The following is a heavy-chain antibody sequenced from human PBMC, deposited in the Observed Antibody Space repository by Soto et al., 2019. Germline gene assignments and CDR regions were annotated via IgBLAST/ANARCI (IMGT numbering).Heavy chain of an antibody. Sequence: QVQLQESGPGLVKPSQTLSLTCTVSGGSISSGGYYWSWIRQHPGKGLEWIGYIYYSGSTYYNPSLKSGVTISVDRSKNHFPLKLSSVTAGDTAVYYWASPPRGYENFDYWGQGTLVTVSS. CDR3: ASPPRGYENFDY. J-gene: IGHJ4*02. CDR2: IYYSGST. D-gene: IGHD5-12*01. CDR1: GGSISSGGYY. V-gene: IGHV4-31*03.